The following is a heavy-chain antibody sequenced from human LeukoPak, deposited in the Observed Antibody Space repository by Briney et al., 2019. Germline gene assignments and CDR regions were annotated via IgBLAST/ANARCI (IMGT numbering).Heavy chain of an antibody. Sequence: PSETLSLTCTVSGGSISSGDYYWSWIRQPPGMGLEWIGYIYYSGSTYYNPSLKSRVTISVDTSKNQFSLKLSSVTAADTAVYYCARVVSVVVISHRGWFDPWGQGTLVTVSS. D-gene: IGHD3-22*01. J-gene: IGHJ5*02. CDR3: ARVVSVVVISHRGWFDP. V-gene: IGHV4-30-4*08. CDR1: GGSISSGDYY. CDR2: IYYSGST.